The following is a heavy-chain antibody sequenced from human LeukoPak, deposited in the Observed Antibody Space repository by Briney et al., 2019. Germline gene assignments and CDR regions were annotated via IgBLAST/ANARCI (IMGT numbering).Heavy chain of an antibody. CDR2: INHSGST. D-gene: IGHD3-10*01. V-gene: IGHV4-34*01. J-gene: IGHJ4*02. Sequence: NPSETLSLTCAVYGGSFSGYYWSWIRQPPGKGLEWIGEINHSGSTNYNPSLKSRLTVSVDTSKNQFSLKLSSVTAADTAVYYCARLAYGSGSYHYWGQGTLVTVSS. CDR1: GGSFSGYY. CDR3: ARLAYGSGSYHY.